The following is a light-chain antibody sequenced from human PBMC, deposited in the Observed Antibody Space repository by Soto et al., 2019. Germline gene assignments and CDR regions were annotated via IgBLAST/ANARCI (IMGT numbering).Light chain of an antibody. CDR3: STLSAFLLNT. CDR1: LNVRSY. Sequence: SPATLSLSPGARATLSCMASLNVRSYLAWYQQKPGQAPRLLIYDAANRATGIPARFSGSGSGTDFTLTISILFQADFGIRDCSTLSAFLLNTF. V-gene: IGKV3-11*01. CDR2: DAA. J-gene: IGKJ5*01.